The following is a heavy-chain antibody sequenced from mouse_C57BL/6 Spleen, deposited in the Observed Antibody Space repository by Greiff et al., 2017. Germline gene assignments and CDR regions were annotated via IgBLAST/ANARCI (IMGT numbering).Heavy chain of an antibody. V-gene: IGHV5-6*01. CDR1: GFTFSSYG. CDR2: ISSGGSYT. J-gene: IGHJ2*01. D-gene: IGHD4-1*01. CDR3: ARLANWDY. Sequence: EVQVVESGGDLVKPGGSLKLSCAASGFTFSSYGMSWVRQTPDKRLEWVATISSGGSYTYYPDSVKGRFTISRDNAKNTLYLQMSSLKSEDTAMYYCARLANWDYWGQGTTLTVSS.